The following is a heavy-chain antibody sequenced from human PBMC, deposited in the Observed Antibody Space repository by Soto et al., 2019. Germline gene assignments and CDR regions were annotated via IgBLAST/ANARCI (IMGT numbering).Heavy chain of an antibody. CDR3: ATNYDCGGD. CDR2: IIPALGVT. CDR1: GGTFGSYV. Sequence: QVQLVQSGAEVKKPGSSVKVSCKASGGTFGSYVFSWVRQAPGQGLEWMGGIIPALGVTNYAQKFQGRVTSTADQSTTTAYMERSSLRSEDTAVYYCATNYDCGGDWGPGPLVTVSS. D-gene: IGHD4-17*01. V-gene: IGHV1-69*09. J-gene: IGHJ4*02.